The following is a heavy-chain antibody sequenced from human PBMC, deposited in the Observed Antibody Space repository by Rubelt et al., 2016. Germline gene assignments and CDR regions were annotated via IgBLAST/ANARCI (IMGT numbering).Heavy chain of an antibody. D-gene: IGHD4-17*01. CDR1: GYTLTELS. CDR2: FDPEDGET. J-gene: IGHJ4*02. CDR3: AIRQPDYGDLDFDY. Sequence: QVQLVQSGAEVKKPGASVKVSCKVSGYTLTELSMHWVRQAPGKGLEWMGGFDPEDGETIYAQKFQGRVTMTEDTSTDTAYMGLSSLGSEDTAVYYCAIRQPDYGDLDFDYWGQGTLVTVSS. V-gene: IGHV1-24*01.